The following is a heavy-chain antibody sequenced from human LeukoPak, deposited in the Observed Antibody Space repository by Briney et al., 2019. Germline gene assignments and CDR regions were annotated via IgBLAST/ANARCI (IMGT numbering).Heavy chain of an antibody. V-gene: IGHV4-4*09. CDR2: INTSGST. CDR3: ARRGNWGFFDY. Sequence: SETLSLTCTVSGGSINSNYWSWIRQPPGKGLEWIGYINTSGSTNYNPSLKSRVSISLDTSRNQFSLKLTSVTAADTAVYYCARRGNWGFFDYWGQGILVSVSS. J-gene: IGHJ4*02. D-gene: IGHD7-27*01. CDR1: GGSINSNY.